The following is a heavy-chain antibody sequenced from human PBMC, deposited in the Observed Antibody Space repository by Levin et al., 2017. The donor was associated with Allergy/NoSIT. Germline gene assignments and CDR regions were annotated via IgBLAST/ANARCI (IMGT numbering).Heavy chain of an antibody. CDR1: GFTVSSNY. J-gene: IGHJ2*01. CDR3: ARDRAPPSAWYFDV. CDR2: LYSGGTT. V-gene: IGHV3-53*01. Sequence: HPGGSLRLSCAASGFTVSSNYISWVRQAPGKGLEWVSVLYSGGTTYYADSVKGRFTISRDNSKNTLYLQMNSLRAEDTAVYYCARDRAPPSAWYFDVWGRGTLVTVSS. D-gene: IGHD4/OR15-4a*01.